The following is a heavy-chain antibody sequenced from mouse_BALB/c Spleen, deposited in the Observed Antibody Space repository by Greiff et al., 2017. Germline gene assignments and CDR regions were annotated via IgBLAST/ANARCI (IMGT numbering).Heavy chain of an antibody. CDR2: IRLKSNNYAT. CDR3: TRPSYYYGSSHYAMDY. D-gene: IGHD1-1*01. CDR1: GFTFSNYW. V-gene: IGHV6-6*02. Sequence: EVKLEESGGGLVQPGGSMKLSCVASGFTFSNYWMNWVRQSPEKGLEWVAEIRLKSNNYATHYAESVKGRFTISRDDSKSSVYLQMNNLRAEDTGIYYCTRPSYYYGSSHYAMDYWGQGTSVTVSS. J-gene: IGHJ4*01.